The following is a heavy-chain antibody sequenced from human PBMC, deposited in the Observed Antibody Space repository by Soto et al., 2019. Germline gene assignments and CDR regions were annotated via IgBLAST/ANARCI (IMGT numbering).Heavy chain of an antibody. J-gene: IGHJ6*02. CDR1: GCSISSSSYY. CDR2: IYYSGST. Sequence: SETLSLTCTFSGCSISSSSYYLGWIRQPPGKGLEWIGSIYYSGSTYYNPSLKSRVTISVDTSKNQFSLKLSSVTAADTAVYYCARHLNIVVVPAAMNYYYGMDVWGQGTTVTSP. D-gene: IGHD2-2*01. CDR3: ARHLNIVVVPAAMNYYYGMDV. V-gene: IGHV4-39*01.